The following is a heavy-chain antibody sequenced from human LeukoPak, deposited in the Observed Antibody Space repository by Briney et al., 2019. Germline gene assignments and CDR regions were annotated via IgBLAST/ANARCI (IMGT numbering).Heavy chain of an antibody. CDR2: IYHSGST. D-gene: IGHD3-3*01. CDR3: ARPYYDFWSGYYKEGWFDP. CDR1: GYSISSGYY. Sequence: SETLSLTCTVSGYSISSGYYWGWIRQPPGKGLEWIGCIYHSGSTYYNPSLKSRVTISVDTSKNQFSLKLSSVTAADTAVYYCARPYYDFWSGYYKEGWFDPWGQGTLVTVSS. V-gene: IGHV4-38-2*02. J-gene: IGHJ5*02.